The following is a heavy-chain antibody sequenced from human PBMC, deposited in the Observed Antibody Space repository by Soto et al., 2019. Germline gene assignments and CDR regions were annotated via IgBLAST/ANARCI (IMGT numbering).Heavy chain of an antibody. CDR2: FNHSGDT. CDR3: ARHHVRGRTIAGAAEF. CDR1: GGSLSGYY. Sequence: NPSETLSLTCAVYGGSLSGYYCSWIRQPPGKALEWIGEFNHSGDTNYNPSLKSRVTISVDTSKNQLFLNLSSVTAADTAMYYCARHHVRGRTIAGAAEFWGQGTLVTVSS. J-gene: IGHJ4*02. V-gene: IGHV4-34*01. D-gene: IGHD1-26*01.